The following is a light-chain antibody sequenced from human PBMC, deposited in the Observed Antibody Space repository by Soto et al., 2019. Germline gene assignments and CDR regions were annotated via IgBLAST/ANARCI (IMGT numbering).Light chain of an antibody. CDR1: QSVSSSY. CDR3: QQYGTSPYT. J-gene: IGKJ2*01. V-gene: IGKV3-20*01. Sequence: EIVLTQSPGTLSLSPGERATLSCRASQSVSSSYLAWYQQKPGQAPRLLIYAASSRATGIPDRFSGSGSGTDFTLTISRLDPEDFAVYYWQQYGTSPYTFGQGTKLEIK. CDR2: AAS.